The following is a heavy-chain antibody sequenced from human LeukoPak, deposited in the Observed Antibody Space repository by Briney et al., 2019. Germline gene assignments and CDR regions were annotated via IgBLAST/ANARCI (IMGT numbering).Heavy chain of an antibody. Sequence: SETLSLTCTVSDDSVSTRNYYWNWIRQPAGKGLEWIGRIFTSGSTNYSPSLKGRVAISLDKSRNQFSLKMTSLTAADTAVYFCARSATGGELNWLDPWGQGTLVTVPS. CDR3: ARSATGGELNWLDP. D-gene: IGHD1-1*01. J-gene: IGHJ5*02. CDR1: DDSVSTRNYY. V-gene: IGHV4-4*07. CDR2: IFTSGST.